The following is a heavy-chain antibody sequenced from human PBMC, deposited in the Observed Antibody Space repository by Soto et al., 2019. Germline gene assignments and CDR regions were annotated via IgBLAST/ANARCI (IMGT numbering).Heavy chain of an antibody. V-gene: IGHV1-69*01. J-gene: IGHJ3*02. CDR1: GGTFSSYA. CDR2: IIAICGTA. CDR3: ARGAGPQHEESDAFDI. D-gene: IGHD6-13*01. Sequence: QVQLVQSGAEVKKPGSSVKVSCKASGGTFSSYAISWVRQAPGQGLEWMGGIIAICGTANYAQKFQGRVTITADESTSTAYVEPGSLSSEDKAVYYWARGAGPQHEESDAFDIWGQETMVIVSS.